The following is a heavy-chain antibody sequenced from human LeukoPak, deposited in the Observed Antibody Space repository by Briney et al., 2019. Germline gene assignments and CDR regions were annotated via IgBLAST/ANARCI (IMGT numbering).Heavy chain of an antibody. CDR3: VKRTMAGVLERRTYYFDY. V-gene: IGHV3-23*01. CDR1: GFTFSNTA. CDR2: ISGSGLNA. Sequence: GGSPRLSCAASGFTFSNTAMSWVRQAPGKGLEWLSIISGSGLNAYYADSVKGRFTISRDNSKSTLFLQMNSLRAEDTALYYCVKRTMAGVLERRTYYFDYWGQGSLVTVSP. D-gene: IGHD2-2*01. J-gene: IGHJ4*02.